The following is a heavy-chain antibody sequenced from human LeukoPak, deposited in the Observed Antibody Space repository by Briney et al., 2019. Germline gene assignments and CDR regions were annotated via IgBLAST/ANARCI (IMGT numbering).Heavy chain of an antibody. CDR1: GGSISSYY. J-gene: IGHJ4*02. CDR2: IYYSGST. V-gene: IGHV4-59*08. D-gene: IGHD4-17*01. Sequence: SETLSLTCTVSGGSISSYYWSWIRQPPGKGLEWIGYIYYSGSTNYNPSLKSRVTISVDTSKNQFSLKLSSVPAADTAVYYCARHVGTATTPLDYWGQGTLVTVSS. CDR3: ARHVGTATTPLDY.